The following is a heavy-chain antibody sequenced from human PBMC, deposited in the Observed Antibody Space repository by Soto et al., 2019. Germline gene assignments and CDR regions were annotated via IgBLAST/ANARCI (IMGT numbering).Heavy chain of an antibody. CDR1: GYIFVNYG. CDR3: GMVDNDVTPTPQDV. D-gene: IGHD5-12*01. Sequence: QVQLVQSGDEVKKPGASVKVSCKASGYIFVNYGIAWVRQAPGQGLEWMGWISPYTGNTHSATKVQGRLTMTTDTSTSTAYMGVRSLTSCDTAVYYCGMVDNDVTPTPQDVWGQGTTVTVSS. J-gene: IGHJ6*02. V-gene: IGHV1-18*01. CDR2: ISPYTGNT.